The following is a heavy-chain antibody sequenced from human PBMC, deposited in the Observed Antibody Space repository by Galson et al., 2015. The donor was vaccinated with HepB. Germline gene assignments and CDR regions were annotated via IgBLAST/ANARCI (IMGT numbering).Heavy chain of an antibody. V-gene: IGHV2-70*11. Sequence: PALVKPTQTLTLTCTFSGFSLSTSGMCVSWIRQPPGKALEWLARIDWDDDKYYSTSLKTRLTISKDTSKNQVVLTMTNMDPVDTATYYCARSTMIHPGSQLSHFDYWGQGTLVTVSS. CDR3: ARSTMIHPGSQLSHFDY. D-gene: IGHD3-22*01. J-gene: IGHJ4*02. CDR2: IDWDDDK. CDR1: GFSLSTSGMC.